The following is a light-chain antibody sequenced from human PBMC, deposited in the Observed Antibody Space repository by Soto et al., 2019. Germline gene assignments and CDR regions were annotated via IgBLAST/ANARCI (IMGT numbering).Light chain of an antibody. CDR3: HQLNSGA. V-gene: IGKV1-9*01. J-gene: IGKJ3*01. CDR1: QGISSY. CDR2: AAS. Sequence: IQLTQSPSSLSASVGDRVTITCRASQGISSYLAWYQQTPGKAPKLLIYAASTLQSGVPSRVSGSGSGSDFTRTNISLHPEDYADYYCHQLNSGAFGPGTKVDIK.